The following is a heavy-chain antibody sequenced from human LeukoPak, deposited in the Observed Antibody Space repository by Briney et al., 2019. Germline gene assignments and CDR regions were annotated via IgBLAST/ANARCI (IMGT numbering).Heavy chain of an antibody. V-gene: IGHV3-33*01. CDR2: IWYDGSNK. J-gene: IGHJ3*02. CDR1: GFTFSSYG. CDR3: ARDRAPFIDDHVFDI. Sequence: PGRSLRLSCAASGFTFSSYGMHWVRQAPGKGLEWVAVIWYDGSNKYYADSVKGRFTISRDNSKNTLYLQMNSLRAEDTAVYYCARDRAPFIDDHVFDIWGQGTMVTVSS. D-gene: IGHD2/OR15-2a*01.